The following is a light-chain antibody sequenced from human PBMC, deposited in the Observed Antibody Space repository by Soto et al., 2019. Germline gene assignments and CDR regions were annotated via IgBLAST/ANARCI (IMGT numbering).Light chain of an antibody. Sequence: EIVLPQYPATLSLSPGERATLSCRASQSVSSYLAWYQQKPGQAPRLLIYHASNRATGIPARFSGSGSGTDFTLTISSLEPEDFAVYYCQQRSNWPPTWTFGQGTKVEIK. CDR3: QQRSNWPPTWT. V-gene: IGKV3-11*01. J-gene: IGKJ1*01. CDR1: QSVSSY. CDR2: HAS.